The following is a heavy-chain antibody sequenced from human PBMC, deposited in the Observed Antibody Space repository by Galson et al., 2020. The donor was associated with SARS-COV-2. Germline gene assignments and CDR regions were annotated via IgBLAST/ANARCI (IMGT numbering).Heavy chain of an antibody. J-gene: IGHJ6*03. CDR3: ARVCGPRITIFGVVDYYYYMDV. V-gene: IGHV4-31*11. CDR2: IYYSGST. D-gene: IGHD3-3*01. Sequence: SETLSLTCAVYGGSISSGGYYWSWIRQHPGKGLEWIGYIYYSGSTYYNPSLKSRVTISVDTSKNQFSLKLSSVTAADTAVYYCARVCGPRITIFGVVDYYYYMDVWGKGTTVTVSS. CDR1: GGSISSGGYY.